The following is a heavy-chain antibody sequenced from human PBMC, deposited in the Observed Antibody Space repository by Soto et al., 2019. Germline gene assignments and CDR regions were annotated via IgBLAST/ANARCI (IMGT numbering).Heavy chain of an antibody. Sequence: PSETLSLTCTVSGGSISSGGYYWSWIRQHPGKGLEWIGYIYYSGSTYYNPSLKSRVTISVDTSKNQFSLKLSSVTAADTAVYYCARDRIAALPYFDYWGQGTLVTVSS. CDR1: GGSISSGGYY. D-gene: IGHD6-13*01. CDR2: IYYSGST. V-gene: IGHV4-31*03. CDR3: ARDRIAALPYFDY. J-gene: IGHJ4*02.